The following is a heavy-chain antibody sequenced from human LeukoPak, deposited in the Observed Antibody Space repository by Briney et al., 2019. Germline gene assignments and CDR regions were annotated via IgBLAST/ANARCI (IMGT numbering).Heavy chain of an antibody. CDR2: VNPYSGVT. V-gene: IGHV1-2*02. J-gene: IGHJ4*02. CDR1: GYTFIDYN. CDR3: ARGGCSSASCYAYDH. D-gene: IGHD2-2*01. Sequence: ASVKVSCKASGYTFIDYNMHWVRQAPGQGLEWMGWVNPYSGVTNCAQKFQARVTMTRDTSIRTAYMELSSLEFEDTAVYYCARGGCSSASCYAYDHWGQGTLVTVSS.